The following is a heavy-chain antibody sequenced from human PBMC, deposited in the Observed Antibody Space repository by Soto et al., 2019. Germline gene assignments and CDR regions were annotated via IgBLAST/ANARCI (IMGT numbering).Heavy chain of an antibody. V-gene: IGHV3-30-3*01. D-gene: IGHD2-15*01. J-gene: IGHJ6*02. CDR2: ISYDGSNK. CDR1: GFTFSSYA. Sequence: GGSLRLSCAASGFTFSSYAMHWVRQAPDKAMEWVAVISYDGSNKYYADSVKGRFTLSRDNSKNTLYLQMNSLRAEDTAVYYCARDHRVVVASHYYYYYGMDVWGQGTTVTVSS. CDR3: ARDHRVVVASHYYYYYGMDV.